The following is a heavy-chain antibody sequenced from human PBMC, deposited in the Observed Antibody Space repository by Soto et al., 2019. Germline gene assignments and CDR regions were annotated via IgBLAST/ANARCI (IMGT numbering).Heavy chain of an antibody. CDR3: TRAYGAETFDF. J-gene: IGHJ5*01. CDR2: MNPNSGNT. CDR1: GYTINNYD. V-gene: IGHV1-8*02. Sequence: GASVKVSCKASGYTINNYDIHWVRQAPGHGLEWMGWMNPNSGNTGYAQNFRGRVTMTQNTAIGTAYMELSSLRSDDTATYYCTRAYGAETFDFWGQGARVTVSS. D-gene: IGHD3-10*01.